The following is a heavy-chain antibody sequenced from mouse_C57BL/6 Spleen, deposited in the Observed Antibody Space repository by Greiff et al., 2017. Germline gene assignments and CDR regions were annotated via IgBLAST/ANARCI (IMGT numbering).Heavy chain of an antibody. V-gene: IGHV8-8*01. CDR3: ARGVYGSSYGEYYAMDY. CDR1: GFSLSTFGMG. D-gene: IGHD1-1*01. CDR2: IWWDDDK. Sequence: QVTLKVSGPGILQPSQTLSLTCSFSGFSLSTFGMGVGWIRPPSGKGLEWLAHIWWDDDKYYNPALKSRLLISKDTSKNPVFLKFGNVDTAVTATNYCARGVYGSSYGEYYAMDYWGQGTSVTVSS. J-gene: IGHJ4*01.